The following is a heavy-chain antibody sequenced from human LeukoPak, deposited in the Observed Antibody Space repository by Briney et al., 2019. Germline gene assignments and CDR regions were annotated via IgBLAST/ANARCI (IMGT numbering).Heavy chain of an antibody. CDR3: ARSRSYCGGDCYSAILNY. Sequence: ASVKVSCKTSGYTFTGYYMHWVRQAPGQGLEWMGWINPNSGGTNYAQKFQGRVTMTRDTSISTAYMELSSLRSEDTAVYYCARSRSYCGGDCYSAILNYWGQGTLVTVSS. CDR2: INPNSGGT. D-gene: IGHD2-21*02. CDR1: GYTFTGYY. J-gene: IGHJ4*02. V-gene: IGHV1-2*02.